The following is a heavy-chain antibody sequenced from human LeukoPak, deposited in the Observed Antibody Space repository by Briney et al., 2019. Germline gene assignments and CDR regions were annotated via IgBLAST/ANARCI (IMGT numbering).Heavy chain of an antibody. D-gene: IGHD2-2*01. CDR2: INHSGST. V-gene: IGHV4-34*01. Sequence: SETLSLTCVVYGGSFSGYYWSWIRQPPGKGLEWIGEINHSGSTNYNPSLKSRVTISVDTSKNQFSLKLSSVTAADTAVYYCARRIYDIVVAPAAIGSFDIWGQGTMVTVSS. J-gene: IGHJ3*02. CDR3: ARRIYDIVVAPAAIGSFDI. CDR1: GGSFSGYY.